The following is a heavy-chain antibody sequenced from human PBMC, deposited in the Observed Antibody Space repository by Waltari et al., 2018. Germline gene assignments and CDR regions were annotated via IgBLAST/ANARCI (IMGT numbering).Heavy chain of an antibody. CDR2: IYSGGST. V-gene: IGHV3-23*03. Sequence: EVQLLESGGGLVQPGGSLRLSCAASGFTFSSYAMSWVSKAPGKGLEWVSVIYSGGSTYYADSVKGRFTISRDNSKNTLYLQMNSLRAEDTAVYYCAKEWLYCSSTSCPDYMDVWGKGTTVTVSS. CDR1: GFTFSSYA. CDR3: AKEWLYCSSTSCPDYMDV. D-gene: IGHD2-2*01. J-gene: IGHJ6*03.